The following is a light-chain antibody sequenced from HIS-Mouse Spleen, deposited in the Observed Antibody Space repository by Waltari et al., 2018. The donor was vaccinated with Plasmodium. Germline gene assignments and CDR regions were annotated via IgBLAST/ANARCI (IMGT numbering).Light chain of an antibody. J-gene: IGKJ3*01. CDR2: AAS. CDR3: QQYYSYPFT. Sequence: IRMTQSPSSFSASTGDRVTLTCRASQGISSYLAWYQQKPGKAPKLLIYAASTLQSGVPSRFSGSGSGTDFTLTISCLQSEDFATYYCQQYYSYPFTFGPGTKVDIK. CDR1: QGISSY. V-gene: IGKV1-8*01.